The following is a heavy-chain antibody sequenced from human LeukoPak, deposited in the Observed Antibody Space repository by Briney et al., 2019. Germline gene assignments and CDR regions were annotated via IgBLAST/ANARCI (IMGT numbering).Heavy chain of an antibody. J-gene: IGHJ3*02. CDR2: ISYDGSNK. V-gene: IGHV3-30*01. D-gene: IGHD1-26*01. Sequence: GGSLRLSCAASGFTFSSYTMHWVRQAPGKGLEWVAVISYDGSNKYYADSVKGRFTISRDHSKNTLYLQMNSLRAEDTAVYFCAREGGSPPFAFDIWGQGTMVTVSS. CDR3: AREGGSPPFAFDI. CDR1: GFTFSSYT.